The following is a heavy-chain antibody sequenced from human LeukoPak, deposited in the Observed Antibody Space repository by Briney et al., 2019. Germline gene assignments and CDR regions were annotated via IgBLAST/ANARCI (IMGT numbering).Heavy chain of an antibody. D-gene: IGHD2-21*02. J-gene: IGHJ4*02. V-gene: IGHV3-73*01. CDR3: SRHEALPGDY. CDR1: GFTFSGST. CDR2: IRPKANNYAT. Sequence: GGSLTLSFAASGFTFSGSTVHWVRQASGRGLEWVGHIRPKANNYATAYAASVKGRFAISRDDSKNTAYLQLNSLKTEDTAVYYCSRHEALPGDYWGQGALVTVSS.